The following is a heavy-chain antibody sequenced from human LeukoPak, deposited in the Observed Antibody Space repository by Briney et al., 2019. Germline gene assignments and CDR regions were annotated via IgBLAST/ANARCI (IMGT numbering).Heavy chain of an antibody. Sequence: GGSLRLSCAASGFTFSSYWMSWVRQAPGKGLEWVANIKQDGSEKYYVDSAKGRFTISRDNAKNSLYLQMNSLRAEDTAVYYCAREGEGYDFGIMDVWGQGTTVTVSS. CDR2: IKQDGSEK. J-gene: IGHJ6*02. D-gene: IGHD3-3*01. V-gene: IGHV3-7*01. CDR1: GFTFSSYW. CDR3: AREGEGYDFGIMDV.